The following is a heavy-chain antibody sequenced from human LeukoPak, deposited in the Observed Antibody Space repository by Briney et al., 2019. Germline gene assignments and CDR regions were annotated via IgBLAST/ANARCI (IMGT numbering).Heavy chain of an antibody. CDR1: GFTFSSYA. D-gene: IGHD3-10*01. CDR2: ISGTGGHT. J-gene: IGHJ5*02. CDR3: AKRRDVDNSGSPVYAS. V-gene: IGHV3-23*01. Sequence: GGSLRLSCAASGFTFSSYAMTWVDRAPGKGLEWVSAISGTGGHTYYAGSVKGRFSVSRDNSRNTVALQMNSLRAEDTAVYYCAKRRDVDNSGSPVYASWGQGTLVTVSS.